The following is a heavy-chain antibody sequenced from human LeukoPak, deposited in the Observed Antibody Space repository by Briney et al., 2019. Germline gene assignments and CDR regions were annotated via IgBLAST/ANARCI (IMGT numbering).Heavy chain of an antibody. CDR3: ARGGALINYYYSSAYLSPFDY. CDR2: ISGYNGNT. V-gene: IGHV1-18*01. J-gene: IGHJ4*02. Sequence: ASVKVSCKASGYXFTSYGISWVRQAPGQGLEWMGWISGYNGNTKYAQKVQGRVTMTTDTSTSTAYMELRSLRSDDTAVYYCARGGALINYYYSSAYLSPFDYWGQGTLVTVSS. CDR1: GYXFTSYG. D-gene: IGHD3-22*01.